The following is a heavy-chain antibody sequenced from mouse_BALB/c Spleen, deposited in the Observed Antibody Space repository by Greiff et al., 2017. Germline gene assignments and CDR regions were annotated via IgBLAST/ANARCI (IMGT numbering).Heavy chain of an antibody. CDR3: TRGTLYYFYY. V-gene: IGHV1S22*01. Sequence: LQQPGSELVRPGASVKLSCKASGYTFTSYWMHWVKQRHGQGLEWIGNIYPGSGSTNYDEKFKSKGTLTVDTSSSTAYMHLSSLTSEDSAVYYCTRGTLYYFYYWGQGTTLTVSS. J-gene: IGHJ2*01. CDR2: IYPGSGST. D-gene: IGHD3-3*01. CDR1: GYTFTSYW.